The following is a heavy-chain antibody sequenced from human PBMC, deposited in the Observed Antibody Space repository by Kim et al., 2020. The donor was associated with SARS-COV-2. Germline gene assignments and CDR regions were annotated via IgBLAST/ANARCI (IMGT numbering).Heavy chain of an antibody. Sequence: TVKVSCKASGGTFSSYAISWVRQAPGQGLEWMGGIIPIFGTANYAQKFQGRVTITADESTSTAYMELSSLRSEDTAVYYCARDSGTGRGWFDPWGQGTLVTVSS. V-gene: IGHV1-69*13. J-gene: IGHJ5*02. CDR3: ARDSGTGRGWFDP. CDR2: IIPIFGTA. CDR1: GGTFSSYA. D-gene: IGHD1-1*01.